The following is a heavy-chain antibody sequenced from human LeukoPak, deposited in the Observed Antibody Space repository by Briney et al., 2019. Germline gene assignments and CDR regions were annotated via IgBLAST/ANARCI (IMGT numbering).Heavy chain of an antibody. CDR2: IYYSGST. D-gene: IGHD3-10*01. V-gene: IGHV4-31*03. CDR3: ARLWFGELFGWFDP. J-gene: IGHJ5*02. CDR1: GGSISSGGYY. Sequence: SETLSLTCTVSGGSISSGGYYWSWIRQHPGKGLEWIGYIYYSGSTYYNPSLKSRVTISVDTSKNQFSLKLSSVTAADTAVYYCARLWFGELFGWFDPWGQGTLVTVSS.